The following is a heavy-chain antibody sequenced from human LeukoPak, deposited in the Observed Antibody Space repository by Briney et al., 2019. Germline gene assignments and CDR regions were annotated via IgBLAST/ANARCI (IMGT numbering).Heavy chain of an antibody. J-gene: IGHJ5*02. CDR3: ARSRDGNNVDT. V-gene: IGHV4-59*01. D-gene: IGHD5-24*01. CDR2: IYYSGST. CDR1: GGSISGYY. Sequence: SETLSLTCTVSGGSISGYYYNWIRQPPGKGLEWIGYIYYSGSTNYNPSLKSRVTISVDTSKTQFSLKLTSVTAADTAVFYCARSRDGNNVDTWGQGTLVTVSS.